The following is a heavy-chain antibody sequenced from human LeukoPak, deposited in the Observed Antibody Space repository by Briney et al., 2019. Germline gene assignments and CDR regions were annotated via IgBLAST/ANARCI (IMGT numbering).Heavy chain of an antibody. CDR1: GFTFRSYA. V-gene: IGHV3-23*01. CDR2: ISGSVGST. Sequence: GGSLRLSCAASGFTFRSYAMGWVRQAPGKGPEWVSGISGSVGSTYYADSVKGRFTISRDNLKNTLFLQMNGLRADDTAVYYCAKGAFYDHSHFDHWGQGTLVTVSS. CDR3: AKGAFYDHSHFDH. J-gene: IGHJ4*02. D-gene: IGHD3-3*01.